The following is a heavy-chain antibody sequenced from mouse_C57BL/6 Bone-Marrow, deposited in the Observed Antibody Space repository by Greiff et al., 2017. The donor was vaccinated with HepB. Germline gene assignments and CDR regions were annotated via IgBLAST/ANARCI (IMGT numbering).Heavy chain of an antibody. Sequence: VQRVESGAELARPGASVKLSCKASGYTFTSYGISWVKQRTGQGLEWIGEIYPRSGNTYYNEKFKGKATLTADKSSSTAYMELRSLTSEDSAVYFCARWGAGTAWFAYWGQGTLVTVSA. CDR3: ARWGAGTAWFAY. J-gene: IGHJ3*01. CDR1: GYTFTSYG. D-gene: IGHD4-1*01. V-gene: IGHV1-81*01. CDR2: IYPRSGNT.